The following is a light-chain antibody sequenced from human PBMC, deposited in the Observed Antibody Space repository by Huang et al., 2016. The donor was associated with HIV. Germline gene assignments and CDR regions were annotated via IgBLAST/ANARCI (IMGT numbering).Light chain of an antibody. V-gene: IGKV3-11*01. CDR3: QQRSRT. CDR1: QSIDNY. CDR2: DAS. Sequence: EIVLTHSPATLSLSPGERATLSCRASQSIDNYLAWYQQKPGQAPRLLIYDASNRATGIPARFSGSGSGTDFTLTISSLESEDFAVYYCQQRSRTFGGGTKVEIK. J-gene: IGKJ4*01.